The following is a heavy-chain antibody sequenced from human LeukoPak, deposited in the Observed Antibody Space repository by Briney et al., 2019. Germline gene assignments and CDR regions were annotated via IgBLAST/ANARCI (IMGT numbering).Heavy chain of an antibody. CDR3: ARLGYGGSGWYFDY. D-gene: IGHD6-19*01. J-gene: IGHJ4*02. V-gene: IGHV3-33*01. Sequence: GGSLRLSCAASGFTFSSYGMHWVRQAPGKGLEWVAVIWYDGSNKYYADSVKGRFTISRDKSKNTLYLQMNSLRAEDTAVYYCARLGYGGSGWYFDYWGQGTLVTVSS. CDR2: IWYDGSNK. CDR1: GFTFSSYG.